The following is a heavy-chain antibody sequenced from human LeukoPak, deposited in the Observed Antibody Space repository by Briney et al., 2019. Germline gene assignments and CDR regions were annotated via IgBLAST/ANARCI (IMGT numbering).Heavy chain of an antibody. Sequence: RGSLRLSCAASGFTFSSSAMSWVRQAPGKGLEWVSAISNNSGYTYYADSVQGRFTISRDNSKSTLCLQMNSLRAEDTAVYYCAKQLGYCSDGSCYFPYWGQGTLVTVSS. CDR3: AKQLGYCSDGSCYFPY. V-gene: IGHV3-23*01. CDR2: ISNNSGYT. J-gene: IGHJ4*02. CDR1: GFTFSSSA. D-gene: IGHD2-15*01.